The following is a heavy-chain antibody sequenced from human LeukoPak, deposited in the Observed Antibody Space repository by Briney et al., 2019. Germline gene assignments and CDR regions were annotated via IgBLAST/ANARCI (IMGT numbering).Heavy chain of an antibody. Sequence: SETLSLTCTVSGGSISSSSYYWSWIRQPPGKGLEWIGYIYYGGSTNYNPSLKSRVTISVDTSKNQFSLKLSSVTAADTAVYYCERDSNAFDIWGRGTVVTVSS. D-gene: IGHD2-2*01. CDR3: ERDSNAFDI. J-gene: IGHJ3*02. CDR2: IYYGGST. V-gene: IGHV4-61*01. CDR1: GGSISSSSYY.